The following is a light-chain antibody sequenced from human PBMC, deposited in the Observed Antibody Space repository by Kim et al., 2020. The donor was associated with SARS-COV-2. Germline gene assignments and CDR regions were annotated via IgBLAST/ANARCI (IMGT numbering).Light chain of an antibody. CDR3: QSYDSSNQV. J-gene: IGLJ3*02. CDR2: EDN. Sequence: NFMLTQPHSVSESPGKTVTISCTGSSGSIASNYVQWYQQRPGSAPTTVIYEDNQRPSGAPDRFSGSIDSSSNSASLTISGLKTEDEADYYCQSYDSSNQVFGGGTQLTVL. CDR1: SGSIASNY. V-gene: IGLV6-57*02.